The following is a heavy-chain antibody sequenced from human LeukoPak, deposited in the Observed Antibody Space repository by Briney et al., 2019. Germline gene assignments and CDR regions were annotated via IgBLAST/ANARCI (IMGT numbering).Heavy chain of an antibody. CDR1: GGSISSGSYY. V-gene: IGHV4-61*02. D-gene: IGHD2-2*01. CDR2: IYSSGST. CDR3: ARHADYYYYYMDV. Sequence: SETLSLTCTVSGGSISSGSYYWSWIRQPAGKGLEWIGRIYSSGSTNYNPSLKSRVTISLDTSKNQFSLKLSSVTAADTAVYYCARHADYYYYYMDVWGKGTTVTISS. J-gene: IGHJ6*03.